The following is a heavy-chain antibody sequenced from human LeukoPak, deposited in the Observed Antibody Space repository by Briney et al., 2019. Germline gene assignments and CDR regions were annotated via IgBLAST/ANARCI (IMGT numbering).Heavy chain of an antibody. D-gene: IGHD5-24*01. V-gene: IGHV4-30-2*01. CDR1: GGSISSGGYY. CDR2: IYHSGST. Sequence: PQTLSLTYTVSGGSISSGGYYWSWIRQPPGKGLEWIGYIYHSGSTYYNPSLKSRVTISVDRSKNQFSLKLSSVTAADTAVYYCARDLRDGYNFIRWAFDIWGQGTMVTVSS. J-gene: IGHJ3*02. CDR3: ARDLRDGYNFIRWAFDI.